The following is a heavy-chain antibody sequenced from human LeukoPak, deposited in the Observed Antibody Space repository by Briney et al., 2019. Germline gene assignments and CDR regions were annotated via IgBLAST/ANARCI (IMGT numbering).Heavy chain of an antibody. J-gene: IGHJ3*02. CDR3: AKGRVWGSYPPNDAFDI. Sequence: PGGSLRLSCAASGFTFSSYAMSWVRQAPGKGLEWVSAISGSGGGTYYADSVKGRFTISRDNSKNTLYLRMNSLRAEDTAVYYCAKGRVWGSYPPNDAFDIWGQGTMVTVSS. CDR1: GFTFSSYA. D-gene: IGHD3-16*02. V-gene: IGHV3-23*01. CDR2: ISGSGGGT.